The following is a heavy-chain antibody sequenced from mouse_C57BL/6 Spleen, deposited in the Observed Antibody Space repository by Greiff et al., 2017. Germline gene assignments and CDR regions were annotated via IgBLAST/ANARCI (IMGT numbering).Heavy chain of an antibody. CDR1: GYAFSSSW. CDR2: IYPGDGDT. CDR3: AGGREWFAY. V-gene: IGHV1-82*01. Sequence: VKVVESGPELVKPGASVKISCKASGYAFSSSWMNWVKQRPGKGLEWIGRIYPGDGDTNYNGKFKGKATLTADKSSSTAYMQLSSLTSEDSAVYFCAGGREWFAYWGQGTLVTVSA. J-gene: IGHJ3*01.